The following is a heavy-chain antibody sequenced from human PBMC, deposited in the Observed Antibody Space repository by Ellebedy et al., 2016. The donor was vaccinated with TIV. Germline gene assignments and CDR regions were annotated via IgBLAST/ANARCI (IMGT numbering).Heavy chain of an antibody. V-gene: IGHV3-74*01. J-gene: IGHJ4*02. CDR3: ARGGRDQWLIDY. CDR1: GFISSNYW. Sequence: GESLNISCAASGFISSNYWIHWVRQAPGKGLVWLSRITRDGSSANYPDSEKGRFSISRANSKNTLYVQMNSLRSEDTAVYYCARGGRDQWLIDYWGQGTLVTVYS. D-gene: IGHD6-19*01. CDR2: ITRDGSSA.